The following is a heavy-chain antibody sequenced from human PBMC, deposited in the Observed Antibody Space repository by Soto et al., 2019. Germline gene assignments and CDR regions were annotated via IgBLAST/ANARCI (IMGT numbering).Heavy chain of an antibody. V-gene: IGHV1-69*12. CDR2: IIPIFGTA. J-gene: IGHJ5*02. D-gene: IGHD3-16*01. CDR1: GGTFSSYA. CDR3: AREVMMASGRGWFDP. Sequence: QVQLVQSGAEVKKPGSSVKVSCKASGGTFSSYAISWVRQAPGQGLEWMGGIIPIFGTANYAQKFQGRVTITADESTSKAYMELSTLRSEDTAVYYCAREVMMASGRGWFDPWGQGTLVTVSS.